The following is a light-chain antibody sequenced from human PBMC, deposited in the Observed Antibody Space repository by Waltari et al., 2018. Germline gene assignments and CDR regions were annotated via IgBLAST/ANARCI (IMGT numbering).Light chain of an antibody. CDR2: WAS. Sequence: DIQMTQSPSTLSASVGDRVTITCRASPTISSWLAWYQQKPGKAPNLLIYWASRLESGVPSRFSGSGSGTEFTLTVSNLQPDDYATYYCQQYNSYPYTFGQGTKLEIK. J-gene: IGKJ2*01. CDR1: PTISSW. CDR3: QQYNSYPYT. V-gene: IGKV1-5*03.